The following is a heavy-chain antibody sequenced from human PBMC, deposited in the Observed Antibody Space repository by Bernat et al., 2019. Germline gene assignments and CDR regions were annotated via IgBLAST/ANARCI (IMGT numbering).Heavy chain of an antibody. D-gene: IGHD4-17*01. CDR2: INTGNGNT. V-gene: IGHV1-3*04. Sequence: QVQLVQSGAEVKKPGASVKVSCKASGYTFTSYAMHWVRQAPGQRPEWMGWINTGNGNTKYLQNFQGRVTITRDTSASTAYMELGSLRSEDTAIYYCVGGVTTGYWGQGTLVTVSS. J-gene: IGHJ4*02. CDR3: VGGVTTGY. CDR1: GYTFTSYA.